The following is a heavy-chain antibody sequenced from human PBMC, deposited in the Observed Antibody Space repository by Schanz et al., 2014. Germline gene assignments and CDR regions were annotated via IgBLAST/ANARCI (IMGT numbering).Heavy chain of an antibody. CDR1: GFTFNTSW. D-gene: IGHD2-8*02. CDR2: VSRDGSET. CDR3: ARDRDAGGYDS. Sequence: EVQLVTSGGDLVQPGGSLRLSCAASGFTFNTSWFHWVRQPPGKGLLWVSRVSRDGSETTYVDSVRGRFTISRDNAKNSVYLQMHSLRAEDTALYYCARDRDAGGYDSWGQGTLVTVSS. V-gene: IGHV3-74*01. J-gene: IGHJ5*01.